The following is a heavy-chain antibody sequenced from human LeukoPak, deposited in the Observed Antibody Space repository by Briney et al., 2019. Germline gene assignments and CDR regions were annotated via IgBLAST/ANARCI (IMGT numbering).Heavy chain of an antibody. V-gene: IGHV4-34*01. CDR2: INHSGST. J-gene: IGHJ4*02. Sequence: SETLSLTCAVYGGSFSGYYWSWIRQPPGKGLEWIGEINHSGSTNYNPSLKSRVTISVDTSKNQFSLKLSSVTAADTAVYYCARADGDYVFDYWGQGTLVTVSS. D-gene: IGHD4-17*01. CDR1: GGSFSGYY. CDR3: ARADGDYVFDY.